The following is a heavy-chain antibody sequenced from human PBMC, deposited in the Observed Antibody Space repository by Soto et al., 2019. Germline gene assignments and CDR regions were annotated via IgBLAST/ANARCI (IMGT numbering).Heavy chain of an antibody. D-gene: IGHD3-10*01. CDR3: ARAGSGISLILVMDYYYYYMDV. CDR1: GYTFTSYD. J-gene: IGHJ6*03. Sequence: ASVKVSCKASGYTFTSYDINWVRQATGQGLEWMGWMNPNSGNTGYAQKFQGRVTMTRNTSISTAYMELSSLRSEDTAVYYCARAGSGISLILVMDYYYYYMDVWGKGTTVTVSS. V-gene: IGHV1-8*01. CDR2: MNPNSGNT.